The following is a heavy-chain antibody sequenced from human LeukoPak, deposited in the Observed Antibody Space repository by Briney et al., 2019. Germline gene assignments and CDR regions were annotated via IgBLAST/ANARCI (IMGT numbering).Heavy chain of an antibody. CDR3: AKDRDTAMEIDY. Sequence: PGGSLRLSCAASGFTFSSYSMNWVRQAPGKGLEWVSSISSSSSYIYYADSVKGRFTISRDNAKNSLYLQMNSLRAEDTAMYYCAKDRDTAMEIDYWGQGTLVTVSS. CDR2: ISSSSSYI. CDR1: GFTFSSYS. J-gene: IGHJ4*02. V-gene: IGHV3-21*01. D-gene: IGHD5-18*01.